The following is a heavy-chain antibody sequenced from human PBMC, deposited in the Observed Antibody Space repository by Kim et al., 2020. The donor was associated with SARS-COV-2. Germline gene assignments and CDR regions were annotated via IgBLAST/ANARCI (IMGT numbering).Heavy chain of an antibody. D-gene: IGHD3-10*01. CDR2: LYFSGAT. Sequence: GGSLRLSCAASGFSVNDYYMTWVRQAPGKGLEWVSTLYFSGATHYADSVKGRFTISSDISKNTVFLQMNSLKAEDTALYYCVREGGQVGEVEWGHGDLVT. CDR3: VREGGQVGEVE. V-gene: IGHV3-53*01. CDR1: GFSVNDYY. J-gene: IGHJ4*01.